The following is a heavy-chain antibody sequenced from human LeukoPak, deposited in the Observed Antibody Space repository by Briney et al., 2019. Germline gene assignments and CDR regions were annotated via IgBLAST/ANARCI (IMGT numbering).Heavy chain of an antibody. V-gene: IGHV1-2*02. J-gene: IGHJ5*02. CDR2: IKRERICT. CDR1: RYTFTYSY. CDR3: ARGASPYYYGSGSYSGNWFDP. Sequence: SVTVSFTASRYTFTYSYMHCVRQAPGHGIEWMGWIKRERICTNYAQKFQGRVTMTRDTSISTAYMELSRLRSDDTPVYYCARGASPYYYGSGSYSGNWFDPWGQGTLVTVSS. D-gene: IGHD3-10*01.